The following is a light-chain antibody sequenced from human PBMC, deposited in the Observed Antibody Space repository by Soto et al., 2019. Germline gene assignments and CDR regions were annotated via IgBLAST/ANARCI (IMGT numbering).Light chain of an antibody. CDR3: QQRAKWPLT. Sequence: EIVLTQSPVTLSLSPGQRATLSCRASQSVYNFLAWYQQKPGQAPRLLISDASERATGIPARFSGSGSGTDFTLTISSXEPEDFAIYYCQQRAKWPLTFGGGTKVDIK. CDR2: DAS. V-gene: IGKV3-11*01. CDR1: QSVYNF. J-gene: IGKJ4*01.